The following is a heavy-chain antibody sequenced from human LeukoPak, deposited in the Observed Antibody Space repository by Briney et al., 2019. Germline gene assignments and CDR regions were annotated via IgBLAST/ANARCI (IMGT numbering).Heavy chain of an antibody. CDR1: GFTFSSYE. CDR2: ISSSGSTI. V-gene: IGHV3-48*03. J-gene: IGHJ4*02. CDR3: TTDIEMATIDFDY. D-gene: IGHD5-24*01. Sequence: GGSLRLSCAASGFTFSSYEMNWVRQAPGKGLEWVSCISSSGSTIYYADSVKGRFTISRDNAKNSLYLQMNSLKTEDTAVYYCTTDIEMATIDFDYWGQGTLVTVSS.